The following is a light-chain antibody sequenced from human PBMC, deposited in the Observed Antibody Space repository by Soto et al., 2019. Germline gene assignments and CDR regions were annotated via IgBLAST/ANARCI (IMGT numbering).Light chain of an antibody. CDR2: DAS. CDR3: QQYANWPLT. CDR1: QDINNY. J-gene: IGKJ5*01. Sequence: EIQMTQSPSSLFASVGQRVTITCRASQDINNYLNWYQQKPGQAPNLLIYDASNLDIGVPSRFSGSGSGTDFTLTISSLETEDFGTYYCQQYANWPLTFGQGTRLEIK. V-gene: IGKV1-33*01.